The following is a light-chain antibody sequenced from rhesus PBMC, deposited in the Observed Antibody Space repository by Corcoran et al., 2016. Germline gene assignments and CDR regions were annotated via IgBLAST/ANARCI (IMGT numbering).Light chain of an antibody. Sequence: DIQMTQSPSSLSASVGDRVTITCRASENVNNYLNWYQQKPGKTPKLQIYKASTLQSGVPSRFSGSGSVTNYSFTISSLQPDDVATYYCQHGYGTPLTFGGGTKVELK. J-gene: IGKJ4*01. CDR2: KAS. CDR3: QHGYGTPLT. CDR1: ENVNNY. V-gene: IGKV1-74*01.